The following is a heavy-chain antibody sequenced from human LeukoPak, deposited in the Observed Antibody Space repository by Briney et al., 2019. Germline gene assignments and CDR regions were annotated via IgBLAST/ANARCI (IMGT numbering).Heavy chain of an antibody. CDR3: ANDIAAAGRNY. D-gene: IGHD6-13*01. V-gene: IGHV3-23*01. CDR1: GFTFNTYG. CDR2: ISGSGGST. Sequence: PGGSLRLSCAASGFTFNTYGMSWVRHSPGKGLEWVSAISGSGGSTYYADSVKGRFTISRDNSKNTLYLQMNSLRAEDTAVYYCANDIAAAGRNYWGQGTLVTVSS. J-gene: IGHJ4*02.